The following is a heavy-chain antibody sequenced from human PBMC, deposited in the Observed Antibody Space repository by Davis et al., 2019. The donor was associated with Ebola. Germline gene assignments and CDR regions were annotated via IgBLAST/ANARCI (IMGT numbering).Heavy chain of an antibody. CDR1: GFTFSSYS. D-gene: IGHD6-6*01. J-gene: IGHJ4*02. CDR2: ISSSSSDI. Sequence: GGSLRLSCAASGFTFSSYSMNWVRQAPGKGLEWVSSISSSSSDIFYADSMKGRFTISRDNAKNSLYLQMNSLRAEDTAVYYCARRSSQALDWGQGTLVTVSS. CDR3: ARRSSQALD. V-gene: IGHV3-21*01.